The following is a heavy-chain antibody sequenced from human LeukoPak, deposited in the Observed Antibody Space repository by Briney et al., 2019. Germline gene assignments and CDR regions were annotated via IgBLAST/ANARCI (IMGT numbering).Heavy chain of an antibody. J-gene: IGHJ5*02. CDR1: GGTFSSYA. Sequence: ASVKVSCKASGGTFSSYAISWVRQAPGQGLEWMGRIIPILGIANYAQKFQGRVTITADKSTSTAYMELSSLRSEDTAVYYCARAPSIQYNWFDPWGQGTLVTVSS. D-gene: IGHD2/OR15-2a*01. V-gene: IGHV1-69*04. CDR3: ARAPSIQYNWFDP. CDR2: IIPILGIA.